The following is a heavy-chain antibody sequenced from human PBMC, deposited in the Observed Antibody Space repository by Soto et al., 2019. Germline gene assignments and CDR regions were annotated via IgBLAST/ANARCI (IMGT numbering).Heavy chain of an antibody. CDR1: VFSFSTYA. Sequence: GSLRLSCAAYVFSFSTYAMSWVRQAPGKALEWVTAIDVLISGSGRDTNYADSVKGRFTISRDNPMNTLYLRMDSLRVEDTAVYYCAHPRGYGVFDAYDIWGQGTMVTVSS. J-gene: IGHJ3*02. D-gene: IGHD4-17*01. CDR2: ISGSGRDT. V-gene: IGHV3-23*01. CDR3: AHPRGYGVFDAYDI.